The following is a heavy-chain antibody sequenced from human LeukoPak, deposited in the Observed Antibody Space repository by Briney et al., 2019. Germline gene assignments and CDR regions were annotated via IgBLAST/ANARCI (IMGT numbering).Heavy chain of an antibody. Sequence: GASVKVSCKASGYTFTGYYMHWVRQAPGQGLEWMGWINPNSGGTNYAQKFQGRVTMTRDTSISTAYMELSSLRSEDTAVYYCARMAPFITRNLAHFDYWGQGTLVTVSS. CDR3: ARMAPFITRNLAHFDY. V-gene: IGHV1-2*02. J-gene: IGHJ4*02. D-gene: IGHD1-14*01. CDR2: INPNSGGT. CDR1: GYTFTGYY.